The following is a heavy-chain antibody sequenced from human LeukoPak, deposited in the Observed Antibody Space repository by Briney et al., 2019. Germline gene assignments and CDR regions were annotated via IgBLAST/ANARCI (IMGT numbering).Heavy chain of an antibody. V-gene: IGHV3-66*01. Sequence: GSLRLSCAASGFTVSSNFMSWVRQAPGKGLQWVSVIYSGGSTYHADSVKGRFTISRDNSKNTLYLQINTLRAEDTAVYYCARGVSSGWYYFDYWGQGTLVTVSS. J-gene: IGHJ4*02. CDR1: GFTVSSNF. CDR3: ARGVSSGWYYFDY. D-gene: IGHD6-19*01. CDR2: IYSGGST.